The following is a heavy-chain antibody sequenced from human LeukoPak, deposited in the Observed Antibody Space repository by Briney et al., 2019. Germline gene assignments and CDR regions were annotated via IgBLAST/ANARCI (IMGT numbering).Heavy chain of an antibody. V-gene: IGHV3-7*04. CDR2: IKQDGSEK. J-gene: IGHJ3*02. Sequence: GGSLRLSCAASGFTFSSYWMSWVRQAPGKGLEWVANIKQDGSEKYYVDSVKGRFTISRDNARNSLYLQMNSLRTEDTSVYYCARGGSYLSAFDIWGQGTMVTVSS. CDR3: ARGGSYLSAFDI. CDR1: GFTFSSYW. D-gene: IGHD1-26*01.